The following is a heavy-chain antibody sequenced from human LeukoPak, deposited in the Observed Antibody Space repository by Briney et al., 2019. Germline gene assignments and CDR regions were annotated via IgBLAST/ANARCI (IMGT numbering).Heavy chain of an antibody. V-gene: IGHV1-69*13. CDR3: ARWYYYDSSGYYYRYYMDV. J-gene: IGHJ6*03. D-gene: IGHD3-22*01. CDR1: GGTFSSYA. Sequence: SVKVSCKASGGTFSSYAISWVRQAPGQGLEWMGGINPIFGTANYAQKFQGRVTITADESTSTAYMELSSLRSEDTAVYYCARWYYYDSSGYYYRYYMDVWGKGTTVTVSS. CDR2: INPIFGTA.